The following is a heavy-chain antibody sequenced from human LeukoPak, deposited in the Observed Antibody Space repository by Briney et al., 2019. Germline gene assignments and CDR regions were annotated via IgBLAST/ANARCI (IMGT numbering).Heavy chain of an antibody. D-gene: IGHD3-10*01. CDR2: IIPIFGTA. J-gene: IGHJ4*02. Sequence: ASVKASCKASGGTFSSYAISWVRQAPGQGLEWMGGIIPIFGTANYAQKFQGRVTITADESTSTAYVELSSLRSEDTAVYYCARGARGSRGYFDYWGQGTLVTVSS. CDR1: GGTFSSYA. V-gene: IGHV1-69*13. CDR3: ARGARGSRGYFDY.